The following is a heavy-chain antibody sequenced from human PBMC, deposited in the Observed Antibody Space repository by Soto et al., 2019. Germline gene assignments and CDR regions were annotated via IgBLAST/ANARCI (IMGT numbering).Heavy chain of an antibody. CDR1: GGSISSGGYS. D-gene: IGHD5-18*01. Sequence: SETLSLTCAVSGGSISSGGYSWSWIRQPPGKGLEWIGYMYHSGSTNYNPSLKSRVTISVDKSKNQFSLKLSSVTAADTAVYYCARVSYGIPFDYWGQGTLVTVS. V-gene: IGHV4-30-2*01. J-gene: IGHJ4*02. CDR3: ARVSYGIPFDY. CDR2: MYHSGST.